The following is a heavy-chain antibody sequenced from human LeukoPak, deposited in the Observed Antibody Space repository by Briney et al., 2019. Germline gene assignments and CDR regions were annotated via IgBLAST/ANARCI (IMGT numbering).Heavy chain of an antibody. D-gene: IGHD3-10*01. CDR2: IYYSGST. CDR3: ARAVWFGDHNYYYYYYMDV. J-gene: IGHJ6*03. CDR1: GGSISSYY. Sequence: SETLSLTCTVSGGSISSYYWSWIRQPPGKGLEWIGYIYYSGSTNYNPSLKSRVTISVDTSKNQFSLKLSSVTAADTAVYYCARAVWFGDHNYYYYYYMDVWGKGTTVTISS. V-gene: IGHV4-59*01.